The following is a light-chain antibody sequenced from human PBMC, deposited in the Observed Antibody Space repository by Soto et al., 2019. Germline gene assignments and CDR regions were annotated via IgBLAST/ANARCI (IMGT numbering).Light chain of an antibody. CDR3: QQLNSYP. Sequence: DIQLTQSPSFLSASVGDRVTITCRASQGISSYLAWYQQKPGKAPKLLIYAASTLQSGVPSRFSGSGSGTEFTLTISSLQPEDFATYYCQQLNSYPFSPGTKVDIK. CDR1: QGISSY. CDR2: AAS. J-gene: IGKJ3*01. V-gene: IGKV1-9*01.